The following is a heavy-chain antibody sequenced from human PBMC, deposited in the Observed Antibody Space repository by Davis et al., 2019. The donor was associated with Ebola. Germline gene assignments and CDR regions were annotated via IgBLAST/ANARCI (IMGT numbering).Heavy chain of an antibody. CDR3: ARAYGDV. Sequence: PGGSLRLSCAASDFTVSNNYMSWVRQAPGKGLEWVANINQDRSEKNYLDSVKGRFTISRDNAKNSLYLQMNSLRAEDTAVYYCARAYGDVWGKGTTVTVSS. CDR2: INQDRSEK. V-gene: IGHV3-7*03. D-gene: IGHD4-17*01. J-gene: IGHJ6*04. CDR1: DFTVSNNY.